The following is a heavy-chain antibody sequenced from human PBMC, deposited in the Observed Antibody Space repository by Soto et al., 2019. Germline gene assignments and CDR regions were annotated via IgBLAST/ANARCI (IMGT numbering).Heavy chain of an antibody. CDR1: GYTFTSYD. D-gene: IGHD3-10*01. V-gene: IGHV1-8*01. CDR3: ARSVGGSNVNFDY. Sequence: QVQLVQSGAEVRTPGASVKVSCKASGYTFTSYDINWVRQATGQGPEWMGWMNPDSGNTGYVQKFQGRVTMTRNTATSTTYMELSSLRSEDTAVYYCARSVGGSNVNFDYWGQGTLVNVSS. CDR2: MNPDSGNT. J-gene: IGHJ4*02.